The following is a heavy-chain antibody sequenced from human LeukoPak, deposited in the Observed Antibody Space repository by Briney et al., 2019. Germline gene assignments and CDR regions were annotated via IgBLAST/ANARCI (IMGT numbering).Heavy chain of an antibody. Sequence: ASVKVSCKASGYTFTSYYIHWVRQAPGQGLEWMGMINPNGGGTNYAQKFQDRVITTSDTSTSTVYMEVSSLTSEDMAVYYCARSKGIRVIDYWGQGTLVTVSS. D-gene: IGHD3-16*02. CDR3: ARSKGIRVIDY. V-gene: IGHV1-46*01. CDR2: INPNGGGT. CDR1: GYTFTSYY. J-gene: IGHJ4*02.